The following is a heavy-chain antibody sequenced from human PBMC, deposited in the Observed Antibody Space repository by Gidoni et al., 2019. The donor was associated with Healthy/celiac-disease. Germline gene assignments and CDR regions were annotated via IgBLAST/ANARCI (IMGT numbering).Heavy chain of an antibody. CDR2: ISYDGSNK. CDR1: GFTFSSYA. V-gene: IGHV3-30-3*01. Sequence: QVQLVESGGGVVQPGRSRRLSWAASGFTFSSYAMHWVRQAPGKGLGWVAVISYDGSNKYYADSVKGRFTISRDNSKNSLYLQMNSLRAEDTAVYYCARDFGVATIYYYYGMDVWGQGTTVTVSS. CDR3: ARDFGVATIYYYYGMDV. J-gene: IGHJ6*02. D-gene: IGHD5-12*01.